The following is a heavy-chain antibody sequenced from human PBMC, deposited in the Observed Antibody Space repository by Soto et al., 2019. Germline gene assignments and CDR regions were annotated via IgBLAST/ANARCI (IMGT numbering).Heavy chain of an antibody. J-gene: IGHJ4*02. D-gene: IGHD3-16*01. CDR1: GGSISSSSYY. CDR3: VIHNYGWGSIYFDY. CDR2: IYYSGST. Sequence: SETLSLTCTVSGGSISSSSYYWGGFCQPPGKGLEWIGYIYYSGSTNYNPSLKSRVTISVDTSKNQFSLKLNSMTAADTAVYYFVIHNYGWGSIYFDYWGQGTQVTGSS. V-gene: IGHV4-61*05.